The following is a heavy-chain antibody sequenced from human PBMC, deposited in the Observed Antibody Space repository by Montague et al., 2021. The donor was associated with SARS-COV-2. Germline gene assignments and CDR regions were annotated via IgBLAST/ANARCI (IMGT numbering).Heavy chain of an antibody. D-gene: IGHD3-10*01. CDR3: ARVRGAALYFGEVGYYGMVV. CDR1: SDTAADRY. CDR2: VYPSGNT. V-gene: IGHV4-61*02. Sequence: TLSLTCTRLVSSDTAADRYCTCIRSPAGTRPYWIVRVYPSGNTNYNPSLRSRVSISVDMSKNQISLKLSSVTAADTAVYYCARVRGAALYFGEVGYYGMVVWGQGTTVTVSS. J-gene: IGHJ6*02.